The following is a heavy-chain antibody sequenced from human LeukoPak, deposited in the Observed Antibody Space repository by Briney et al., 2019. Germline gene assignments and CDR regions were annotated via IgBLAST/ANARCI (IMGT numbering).Heavy chain of an antibody. D-gene: IGHD3-22*01. CDR3: ARGYAYYDSSGYYGRYFDY. V-gene: IGHV3-74*01. CDR1: GFTFSSYW. CDR2: INSDGSST. Sequence: PGRSLRLSCAASGFTFSSYWMHWVRQAPGKGLVWVSRINSDGSSTSYADSVKGRFTISRDNAKNTLYLQMNSLRAEDTAVYYCARGYAYYDSSGYYGRYFDYWGQGTLVTVSS. J-gene: IGHJ4*02.